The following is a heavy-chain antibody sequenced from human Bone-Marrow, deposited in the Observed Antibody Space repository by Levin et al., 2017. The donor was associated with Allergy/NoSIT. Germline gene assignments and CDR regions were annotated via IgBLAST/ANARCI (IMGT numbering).Heavy chain of an antibody. Sequence: TGGSLRLSCAASGFTFSSYGMHWVRQAPGKGLEWVAVISYDGSNKYYADSVKGRFTISRDNSKNTLYLQMNSLRAEDTAVYYCAKARLAGITMVRGVITGLNYWGQGTLVTVSS. CDR1: GFTFSSYG. J-gene: IGHJ4*02. D-gene: IGHD3-10*01. CDR2: ISYDGSNK. CDR3: AKARLAGITMVRGVITGLNY. V-gene: IGHV3-30*18.